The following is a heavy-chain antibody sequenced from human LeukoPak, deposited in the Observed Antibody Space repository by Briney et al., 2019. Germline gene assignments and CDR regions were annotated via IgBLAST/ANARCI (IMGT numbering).Heavy chain of an antibody. D-gene: IGHD3-22*01. CDR1: GGSINSGNYY. J-gene: IGHJ4*02. CDR2: VYVGGST. CDR3: AREFGDSSGYYYLDY. Sequence: SQTLSLTCTVSGGSINSGNYYWTWIRQPPGKGLEWIGYVYVGGSTFYNPSLKSRVTISVDSSKNQFSLKLTSVTAADTAVYYCAREFGDSSGYYYLDYWGQGTLVTVSS. V-gene: IGHV4-30-2*01.